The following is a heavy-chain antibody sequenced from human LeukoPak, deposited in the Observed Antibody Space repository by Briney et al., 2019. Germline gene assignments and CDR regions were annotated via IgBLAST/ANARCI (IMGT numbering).Heavy chain of an antibody. Sequence: GGSLRLSCAASGFTFSTFGMHWVRQAPGKGLEWVAVISFDGRIKYYADSVKGRFTISRDNSKNTLYLQMNSLRAEDTAVYYCARVRADSSGWIDYWGQGTLVTVSS. CDR3: ARVRADSSGWIDY. J-gene: IGHJ4*02. V-gene: IGHV3-30*03. CDR1: GFTFSTFG. CDR2: ISFDGRIK. D-gene: IGHD6-19*01.